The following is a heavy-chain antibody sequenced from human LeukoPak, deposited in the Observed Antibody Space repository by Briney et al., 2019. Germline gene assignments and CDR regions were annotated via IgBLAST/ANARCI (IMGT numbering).Heavy chain of an antibody. CDR2: INSDGSST. D-gene: IGHD5-18*01. Sequence: PGGSLRLSCAASGFTFSNYWMYWVRQAPGKGLVWVSHINSDGSSTSYADSVKGRFTISRDNAKNTLYLQMNSLRAEDTAVYYCARDEYSYGYLGYWGQATLVTVSS. CDR3: ARDEYSYGYLGY. CDR1: GFTFSNYW. V-gene: IGHV3-74*01. J-gene: IGHJ4*02.